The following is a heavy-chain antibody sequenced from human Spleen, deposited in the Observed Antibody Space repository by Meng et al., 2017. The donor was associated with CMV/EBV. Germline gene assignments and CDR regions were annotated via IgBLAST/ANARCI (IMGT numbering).Heavy chain of an antibody. J-gene: IGHJ6*02. CDR3: ARDLGVMAADPYYYGMDV. D-gene: IGHD6-13*01. V-gene: IGHV3-48*04. CDR1: GFTFSSYG. CDR2: ISSSGSTI. Sequence: LSLTCAASGFTFSSYGMHWVRQAPGQGLEWVSYISSSGSTIYYGDSVKGRFTISRDNAKNSLYLQMNSLRAEDTAVYYCARDLGVMAADPYYYGMDVWGQGTTVTVSS.